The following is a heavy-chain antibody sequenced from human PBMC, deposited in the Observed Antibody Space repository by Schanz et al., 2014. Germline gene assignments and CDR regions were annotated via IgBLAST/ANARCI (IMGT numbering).Heavy chain of an antibody. CDR3: ARGTPFLCDY. Sequence: EVQLVESGGCLVKPGDSLRLSCAASGFTFSSYTMKWVRQAPGKGLEWVSSISSTSTYLYYADSVKGRFTISRDSARNPLYLQMSSLRAEDTAVYYCARGTPFLCDYWGQGTLVTVSS. CDR2: ISSTSTYL. CDR1: GFTFSSYT. D-gene: IGHD3-16*01. J-gene: IGHJ4*02. V-gene: IGHV3-21*01.